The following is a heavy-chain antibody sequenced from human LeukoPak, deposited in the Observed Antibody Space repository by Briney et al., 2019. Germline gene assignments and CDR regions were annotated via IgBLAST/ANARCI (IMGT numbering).Heavy chain of an antibody. CDR2: INPNSGGT. CDR1: GYTFTGYY. Sequence: ASVKVSCKASGYTFTGYYMHWVRQAPGQGLEWMGWINPNSGGTNYAQKFQGRVTISVDTSKNQFSLKLSSVTAADTAVYYCARASGRHPPRAFDYWGQGTLVTVSS. D-gene: IGHD3-3*01. V-gene: IGHV1-2*02. J-gene: IGHJ4*02. CDR3: ARASGRHPPRAFDY.